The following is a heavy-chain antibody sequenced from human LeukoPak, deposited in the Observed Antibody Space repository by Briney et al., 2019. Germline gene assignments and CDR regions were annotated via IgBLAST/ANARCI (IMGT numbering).Heavy chain of an antibody. CDR1: GFTFSSYE. J-gene: IGHJ4*02. V-gene: IGHV3-48*03. Sequence: GGSLRLSCAASGFTFSSYEMNWVRQAPGKGLEWVSYISSSGSTIYYEDSVKGRFTISRDNAKNSLYLQMNSLRAEDTAVYYCARWTYYYDSSGYYFDYWGQGTLVTVSS. D-gene: IGHD3-22*01. CDR3: ARWTYYYDSSGYYFDY. CDR2: ISSSGSTI.